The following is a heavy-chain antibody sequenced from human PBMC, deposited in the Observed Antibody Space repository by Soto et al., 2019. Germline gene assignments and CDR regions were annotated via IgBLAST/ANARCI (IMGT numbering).Heavy chain of an antibody. CDR2: ISGSGGST. CDR3: AKDFADLYPVALDY. D-gene: IGHD2-2*02. V-gene: IGHV3-23*01. CDR1: GFTFISYG. J-gene: IGHJ4*02. Sequence: WGLLRHWCAASGFTFISYGMSWVRQATGKGLEWVSAISGSGGSTYYADSVKGRFTISRDNSKNTLYLQMNSLRAEDTAVYYCAKDFADLYPVALDYSGQGTLVTGPS.